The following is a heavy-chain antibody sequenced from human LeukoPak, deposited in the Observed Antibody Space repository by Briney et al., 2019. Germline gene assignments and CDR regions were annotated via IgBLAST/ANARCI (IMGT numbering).Heavy chain of an antibody. V-gene: IGHV3-21*01. CDR2: ISSSSSYI. CDR3: ARAAAGTGYYYYGMDV. J-gene: IGHJ6*02. D-gene: IGHD6-13*01. CDR1: GFTFSSYS. Sequence: GGSLRLSCAASGFTFSSYSMNWVRQAPGKGLEWVSSISSSSSYIYYADSVKGRFTISRDNAKNSLYLQMNSLRAEDTAVYYCARAAAGTGYYYYGMDVWGQGTTVTVFS.